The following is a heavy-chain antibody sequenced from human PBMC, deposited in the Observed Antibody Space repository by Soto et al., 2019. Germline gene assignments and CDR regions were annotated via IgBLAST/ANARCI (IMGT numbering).Heavy chain of an antibody. D-gene: IGHD3-22*01. CDR2: ISAYNGNT. CDR3: ARDGTYYYDSSGYYY. V-gene: IGHV1-18*01. J-gene: IGHJ4*02. Sequence: QVQLVQSGAEVKKPGASVKVSCKASGYTFTSYGIIWVRQAPGQGLEWMGWISAYNGNTNYAQKLQGRVTMTTDTSTSTAYRERRSLRSDDTAVYYCARDGTYYYDSSGYYYWGQGTLVTVSS. CDR1: GYTFTSYG.